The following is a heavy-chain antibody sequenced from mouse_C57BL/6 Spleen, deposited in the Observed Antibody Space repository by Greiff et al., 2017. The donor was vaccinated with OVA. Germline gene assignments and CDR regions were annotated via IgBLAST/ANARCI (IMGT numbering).Heavy chain of an antibody. D-gene: IGHD1-1*01. J-gene: IGHJ2*01. V-gene: IGHV1-52*01. CDR2: IDPSDSAT. Sequence: QVQLKQPGAELVRPGSSVKLSCKASGYTFTSYWMHWVKQRPIQGLEWIGNIDPSDSATHYNQKFKDKATLTVDKSSSTAYMQLSSLTSEDSAVYYCARAYGSSYYDFDYWGQGTTLTVSS. CDR3: ARAYGSSYYDFDY. CDR1: GYTFTSYW.